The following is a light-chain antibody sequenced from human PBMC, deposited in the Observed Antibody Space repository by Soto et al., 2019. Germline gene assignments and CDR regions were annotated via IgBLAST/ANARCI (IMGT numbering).Light chain of an antibody. Sequence: EIVMTQSPATLSVSPGERATLSCRASQSVSSNLAWYQQKPGQAPRLLIYGASTRATGIPARFSGSGSGTDFTLTFSSLQSEDFAVYYCQQYNNWPPLTFGPGTKVDIK. CDR3: QQYNNWPPLT. V-gene: IGKV3-15*01. CDR2: GAS. J-gene: IGKJ3*01. CDR1: QSVSSN.